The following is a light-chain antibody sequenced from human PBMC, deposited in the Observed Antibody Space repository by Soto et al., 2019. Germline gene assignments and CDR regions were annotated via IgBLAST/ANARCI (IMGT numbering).Light chain of an antibody. CDR2: GAS. CDR1: QSVDRD. Sequence: EVVLTQSPATLSLSLWEVATLSCRASQSVDRDLAWYRQKPGQPPSLLIHGASTRVTGVPARFSGSGSETEFALVITSLQSEDFAVYFCHQYNQWPRTFGQGTKVDIK. CDR3: HQYNQWPRT. J-gene: IGKJ1*01. V-gene: IGKV3-15*01.